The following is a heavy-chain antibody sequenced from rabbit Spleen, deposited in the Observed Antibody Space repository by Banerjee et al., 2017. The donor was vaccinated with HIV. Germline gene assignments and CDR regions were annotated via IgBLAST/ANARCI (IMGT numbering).Heavy chain of an antibody. CDR2: IYTDGSGST. CDR1: GFDFSSYS. Sequence: QSLEESGGDLVKPGASLTLTCTASGFDFSSYSMAWVRQAPGKGLEWIARIYTDGSGSTWYASWAKGRFTISKTSSTTVTLQMSSLTAADTATYFCARGGFDLWGPGTLVTVS. CDR3: ARGGFDL. V-gene: IGHV1S40*01. J-gene: IGHJ4*01.